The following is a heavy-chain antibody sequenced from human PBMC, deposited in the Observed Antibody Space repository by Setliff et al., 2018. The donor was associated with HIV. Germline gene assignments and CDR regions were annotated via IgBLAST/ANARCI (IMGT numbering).Heavy chain of an antibody. J-gene: IGHJ3*02. Sequence: PSETLSLTCTVSGGSISSHYWIWIRQPPGKGLEWIGYIHYSGATNYNPSLKSRVTISLDTSRTQFSLRLSSVTAADTAVYYCARHSPNVGVRGDAFEIWGQGTVVTVSS. CDR2: IHYSGAT. CDR1: GGSISSHY. V-gene: IGHV4-59*08. D-gene: IGHD2-8*01. CDR3: ARHSPNVGVRGDAFEI.